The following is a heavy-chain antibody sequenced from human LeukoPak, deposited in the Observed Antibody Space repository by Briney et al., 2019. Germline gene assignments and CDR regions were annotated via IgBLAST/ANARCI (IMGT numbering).Heavy chain of an antibody. CDR2: INPNSGGT. CDR3: AREGDYYDSSGSRLYFDY. Sequence: GASVKVSCKASGYTFTGYYMHWVRQAPGQGLEWMGWINPNSGGTNYAQKFQGRVTMTRDTSISTAYMELSRLRSDDTAVYYCAREGDYYDSSGSRLYFDYWGQGTLVTVSS. D-gene: IGHD3-22*01. CDR1: GYTFTGYY. V-gene: IGHV1-2*02. J-gene: IGHJ4*02.